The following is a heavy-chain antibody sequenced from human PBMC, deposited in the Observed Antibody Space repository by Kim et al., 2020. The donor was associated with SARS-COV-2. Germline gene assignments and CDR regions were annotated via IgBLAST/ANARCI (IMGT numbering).Heavy chain of an antibody. Sequence: SETLSLTCAVYGGSFSGYYWSWIRQPPGKGLEWIGEINHSGSTNYNPSLKSRVTISVDTAKNQFSLKLSSVTAADTAVYYSARGPHVPTIPYYYYYCGMDVWGQGTPVTVSS. V-gene: IGHV4-34*01. CDR2: INHSGST. D-gene: IGHD5-12*01. J-gene: IGHJ6*02. CDR3: ARGPHVPTIPYYYYYCGMDV. CDR1: GGSFSGYY.